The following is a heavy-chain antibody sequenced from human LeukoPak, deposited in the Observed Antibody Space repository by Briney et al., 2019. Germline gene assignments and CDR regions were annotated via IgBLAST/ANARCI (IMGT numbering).Heavy chain of an antibody. Sequence: SETLSLTCTVSGGSIRGNTYYWSWIRQPAGKGLEWIGQIYTSGSTNYNPSLKSRVTILVDTSKNQFSLKLSSVTAADTAVYYCARDRQQLVRGDYFDYWGQGTLVTVSS. D-gene: IGHD6-13*01. CDR2: IYTSGST. CDR1: GGSIRGNTYY. CDR3: ARDRQQLVRGDYFDY. J-gene: IGHJ4*02. V-gene: IGHV4-61*09.